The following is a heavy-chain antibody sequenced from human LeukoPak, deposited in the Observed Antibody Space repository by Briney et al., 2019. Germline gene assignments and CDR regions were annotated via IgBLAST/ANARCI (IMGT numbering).Heavy chain of an antibody. V-gene: IGHV1-2*02. CDR1: GYTFTGYY. CDR2: INPNSGGT. D-gene: IGHD6-19*01. J-gene: IGHJ6*02. CDR3: ARAKYSSGWYHLFDYYYCYGMDV. Sequence: ASVKVSCKASGYTFTGYYMHWVRQAPGQGLEWMGWINPNSGGTNYAQKFQGRVTMTRDTSISTAYMELSRLRSDDTAVYYCARAKYSSGWYHLFDYYYCYGMDVWGQGTTVTVSS.